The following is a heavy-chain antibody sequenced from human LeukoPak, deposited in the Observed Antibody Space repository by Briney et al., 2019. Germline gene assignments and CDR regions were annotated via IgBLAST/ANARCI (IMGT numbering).Heavy chain of an antibody. J-gene: IGHJ3*02. V-gene: IGHV3-23*01. CDR2: ISGSGGST. CDR1: GGSFSGYY. CDR3: AKSYGLGSYYSNRGAFDM. D-gene: IGHD3-10*01. Sequence: ESLSLTCAVYGGSFSGYYWSWVRQAPGKGLEWVSAISGSGGSTYYADSVKGRFTISRDNSKSTLYLRMNSLRVEDTAVYYCAKSYGLGSYYSNRGAFDMWGQGTMVSVSS.